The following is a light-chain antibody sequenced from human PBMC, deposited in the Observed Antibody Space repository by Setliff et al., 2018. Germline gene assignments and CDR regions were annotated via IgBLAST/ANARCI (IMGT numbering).Light chain of an antibody. CDR3: SSYTSSSSYV. V-gene: IGLV2-14*01. CDR2: EVS. J-gene: IGLJ1*01. CDR1: SSDVGDYKY. Sequence: QSALAQPASVSGSPGQSITISCTGTSSDVGDYKYVSWYQQLPGKAPKLIIFEVSNRPSGIPNRFSGSKSGNTASLSISGLQAEDEADYYCSSYTSSSSYVFGAGTKVTV.